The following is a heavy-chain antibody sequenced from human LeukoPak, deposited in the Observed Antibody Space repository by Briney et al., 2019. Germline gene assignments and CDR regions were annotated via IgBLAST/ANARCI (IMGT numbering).Heavy chain of an antibody. D-gene: IGHD2-2*01. Sequence: GGSLRLSCAASGFTFSSYEMNWVRQAPGKGLEWVSYISSSGSTIYYADSVKGRFPISRDNAKNSLYLQMNSLRAEDTAVYYCARDCSSTSCYEEFDYWGQGALVTVSS. CDR1: GFTFSSYE. CDR3: ARDCSSTSCYEEFDY. J-gene: IGHJ4*02. CDR2: ISSSGSTI. V-gene: IGHV3-48*03.